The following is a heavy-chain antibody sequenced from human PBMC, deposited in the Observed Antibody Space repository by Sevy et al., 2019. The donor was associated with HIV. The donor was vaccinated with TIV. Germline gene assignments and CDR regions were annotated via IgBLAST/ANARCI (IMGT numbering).Heavy chain of an antibody. CDR3: ARRAGRFLEWLLSYYFDY. CDR1: GFTFSSYW. D-gene: IGHD3-3*01. Sequence: GGSLRLSCAASGFTFSSYWMSWVRQAPGKGLEWVANIKQDGSEKYYVDSVKGRFTISRDNAKNSLYLQMNRLRAEDTAVYYCARRAGRFLEWLLSYYFDYWGQGTLVTVSS. J-gene: IGHJ4*02. V-gene: IGHV3-7*03. CDR2: IKQDGSEK.